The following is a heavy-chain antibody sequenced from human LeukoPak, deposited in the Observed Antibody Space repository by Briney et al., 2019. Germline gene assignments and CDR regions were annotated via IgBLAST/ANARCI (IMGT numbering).Heavy chain of an antibody. CDR3: ASTRGRNYDILTGAI. V-gene: IGHV4-59*01. J-gene: IGHJ3*02. CDR1: GGSISSYY. D-gene: IGHD3-9*01. CDR2: IYYNGIT. Sequence: SETLSLTCTVSGGSISSYYWSWIRQPPGKGLEWIGYIYYNGITNYNPSLTSRVTISVDTSKNQFSLKLSSVTAADTAVYYCASTRGRNYDILTGAIWGQGTMVTVSS.